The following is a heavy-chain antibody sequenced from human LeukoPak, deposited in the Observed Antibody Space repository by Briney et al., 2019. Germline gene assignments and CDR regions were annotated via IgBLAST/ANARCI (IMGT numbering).Heavy chain of an antibody. CDR2: IVVGSGNT. D-gene: IGHD3-10*01. CDR1: GFTFTSSA. CDR3: AANYYGSGSFNAFDI. V-gene: IGHV1-58*01. Sequence: SDKVSCKASGFTFTSSAVQWVRQARGQRLEWIGWIVVGSGNTNYASVFQEKITITRDMSTSTAYMELSSLRSEDTAVYYCAANYYGSGSFNAFDIWGQGTTVTVSS. J-gene: IGHJ3*02.